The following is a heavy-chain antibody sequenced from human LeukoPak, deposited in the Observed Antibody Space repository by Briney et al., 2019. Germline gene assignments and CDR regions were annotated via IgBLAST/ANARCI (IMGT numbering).Heavy chain of an antibody. CDR1: GFTFSSYS. CDR3: TGRTAMTDY. D-gene: IGHD5-18*01. V-gene: IGHV3-73*01. Sequence: PGGSLRLSCAASGFTFSSYSMNWVRQAPGKGLEWVGRIRSKANSYATAYAASVKGRFTISRDDSKNTAYLQMNSLKTEDTAVYYCTGRTAMTDYWGQGTLVTVSS. J-gene: IGHJ4*02. CDR2: IRSKANSYAT.